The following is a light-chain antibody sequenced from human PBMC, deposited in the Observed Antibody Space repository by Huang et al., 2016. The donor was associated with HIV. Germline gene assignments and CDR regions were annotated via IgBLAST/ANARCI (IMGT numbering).Light chain of an antibody. CDR1: RSVSSN. V-gene: IGKV3-15*01. CDR3: HQYNNWRLS. J-gene: IGKJ4*01. Sequence: IVMTQSPATLSVSPGERVTLSCRANRSVSSNLAWYQQRPGQAPRLLIYGSSTRAPGSPARFSGSGSGTDCSLTISSLQSEDFALYYCHQYNNWRLSFGGGTRVDI. CDR2: GSS.